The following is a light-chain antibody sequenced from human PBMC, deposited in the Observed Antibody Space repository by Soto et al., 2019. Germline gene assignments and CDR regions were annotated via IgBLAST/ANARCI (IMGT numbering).Light chain of an antibody. J-gene: IGKJ4*01. CDR2: GGS. CDR1: QALNSY. V-gene: IGKV1-9*01. CDR3: HHLNAFPLA. Sequence: IQLTQSPSSLSASVGARVTITCRAGQALNSYLAWYQQEPGKAPKLLIYGGSTLQSGVPSRFSGSGSETDFTLTISSLQSEDFATYYCHHLNAFPLAFGGGTKVEI.